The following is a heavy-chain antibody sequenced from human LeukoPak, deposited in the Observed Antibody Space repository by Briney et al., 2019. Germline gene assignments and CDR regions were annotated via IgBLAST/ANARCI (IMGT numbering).Heavy chain of an antibody. CDR1: GYTFTGYY. V-gene: IGHV1-2*02. CDR2: INPNSGGT. Sequence: ASVKVSCKASGYTFTGYYMHWVRQAPGQGLEWMGWINPNSGGTNYAQKFQGRVIMTRDTSISTAYMELSRLRSDDTAVYYCARGYYGSGSYYKWGWFDPWGQGTLVTVSS. D-gene: IGHD3-10*01. CDR3: ARGYYGSGSYYKWGWFDP. J-gene: IGHJ5*02.